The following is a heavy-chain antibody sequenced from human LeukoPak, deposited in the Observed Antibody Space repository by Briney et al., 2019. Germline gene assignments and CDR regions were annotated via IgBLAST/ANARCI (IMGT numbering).Heavy chain of an antibody. Sequence: ASVKVSCKASGYTFTSYGISWVRQAPGQGLAWMGWISAYNGNTNYAQKLQGRVTMTTDTSTSTAYMELRSLRSDDTAVYYCAREMEINYYYYYGMDVWGQGTTVTVSS. CDR2: ISAYNGNT. CDR1: GYTFTSYG. CDR3: AREMEINYYYYYGMDV. J-gene: IGHJ6*02. V-gene: IGHV1-18*01. D-gene: IGHD3-16*01.